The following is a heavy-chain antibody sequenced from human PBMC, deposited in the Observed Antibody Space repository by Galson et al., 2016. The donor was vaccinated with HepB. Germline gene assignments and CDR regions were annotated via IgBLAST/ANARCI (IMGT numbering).Heavy chain of an antibody. CDR1: GFTFSNYG. CDR2: IYSDGSKI. D-gene: IGHD4-17*01. CDR3: ARAHYGVLLLDY. V-gene: IGHV3-33*01. J-gene: IGHJ4*02. Sequence: SLRLSCAASGFTFSNYGFHWARHTPAKGLEWVAFIYSDGSKIYYGNSVKGRFTISRDNSKHTVYLEMNSLRAEDTAVYYCARAHYGVLLLDYWGQGTLVTVPA.